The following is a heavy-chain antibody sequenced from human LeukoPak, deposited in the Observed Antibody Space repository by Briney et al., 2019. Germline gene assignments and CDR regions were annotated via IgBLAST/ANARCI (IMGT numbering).Heavy chain of an antibody. V-gene: IGHV1-8*03. Sequence: ASVKVSCKASGYTFTSYDINWVRQATGQGLEWMGWMNPNSGNTGYAQKFQGRVTITRNTSISTAYMELSSLRSEDTAVYYCARYPRSRYYFDYWGQGTVVTVSS. CDR2: MNPNSGNT. CDR3: ARYPRSRYYFDY. CDR1: GYTFTSYD. J-gene: IGHJ4*02.